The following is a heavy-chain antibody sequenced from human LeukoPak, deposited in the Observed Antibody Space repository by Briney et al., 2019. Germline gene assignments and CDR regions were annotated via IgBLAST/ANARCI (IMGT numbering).Heavy chain of an antibody. D-gene: IGHD4/OR15-4a*01. J-gene: IGHJ6*02. CDR3: ARGALTPPQRYNYYGMDV. V-gene: IGHV4-31*03. Sequence: SETLSLTCIVSGGSISSDGYYWSWIRQHPGKGLEWIGYIYNSGSTYYNPSLTGRLIISVDTSKNQFALKLTSVTAADTAVYYCARGALTPPQRYNYYGMDVWGQGTTVTVSS. CDR2: IYNSGST. CDR1: GGSISSDGYY.